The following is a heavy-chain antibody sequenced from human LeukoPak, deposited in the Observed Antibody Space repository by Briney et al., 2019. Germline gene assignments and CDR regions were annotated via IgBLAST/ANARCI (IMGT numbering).Heavy chain of an antibody. CDR1: GGTFSSYA. J-gene: IGHJ4*02. D-gene: IGHD6-13*01. CDR3: AREVAAARFDY. CDR2: IIPIFGTA. V-gene: IGHV1-69*05. Sequence: ASVKVSCKASGGTFSSYAISWVRQAPGQGLEWMGRIIPIFGTANYAQKFQGRVTITTDESTCTAYMELSSLRSEDTAVYYCAREVAAARFDYWGQGTLVTVSS.